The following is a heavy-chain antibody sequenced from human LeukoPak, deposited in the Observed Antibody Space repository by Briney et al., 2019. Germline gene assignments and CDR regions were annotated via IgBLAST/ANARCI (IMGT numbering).Heavy chain of an antibody. CDR1: GGSFSGSY. J-gene: IGHJ5*02. CDR2: INHSGST. D-gene: IGHD6-13*01. V-gene: IGHV4-34*01. Sequence: PSETLSLTCAVYGGSFSGSYWSWIRQPPGKGLEWIGEINHSGSTNYNPSLKSRVTISVDTSKNQFSLELSSVTAADTAVYYCARYRYSSSWNPWITWGQGTLVTVSS. CDR3: ARYRYSSSWNPWIT.